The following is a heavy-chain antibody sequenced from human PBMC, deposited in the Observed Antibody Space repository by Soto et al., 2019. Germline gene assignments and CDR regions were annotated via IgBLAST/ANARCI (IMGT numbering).Heavy chain of an antibody. D-gene: IGHD5-12*01. V-gene: IGHV4-59*01. Sequence: SETLSLTCTVSGGSISPYYWSWIRQPPGKGLEWVGYIYYAGTTSYNPSLKSRVTISVDTSKNQFSLKLSSVTAADTAVYYCARTTSSRDGYNYWAVFGFDYWGQGTLVTVSS. CDR1: GGSISPYY. CDR3: ARTTSSRDGYNYWAVFGFDY. J-gene: IGHJ4*02. CDR2: IYYAGTT.